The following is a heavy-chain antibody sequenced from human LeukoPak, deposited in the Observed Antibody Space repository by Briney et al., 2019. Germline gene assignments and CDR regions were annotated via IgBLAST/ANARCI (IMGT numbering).Heavy chain of an antibody. CDR2: ISIRHGGM. CDR3: SKDRDDDGDPDAFDI. D-gene: IGHD4-17*01. CDR1: GFIFSNYG. V-gene: IGHV3-23*01. J-gene: IGHJ3*02. Sequence: VGSPRLFCTASGFIFSNYGMNWVRQAPGKGLAWVSSISIRHGGMFYAESVKGRVTISRDNSKNTMDLQMNSLRAEDTAVDYCSKDRDDDGDPDAFDIWGQGTMVTVSS.